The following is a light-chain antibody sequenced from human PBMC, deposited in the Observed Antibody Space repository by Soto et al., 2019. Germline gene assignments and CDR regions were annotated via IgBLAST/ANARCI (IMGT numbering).Light chain of an antibody. CDR2: DNN. J-gene: IGLJ2*01. Sequence: QAVVTQPPSVSSAPGQKVTIPCSGSTSNIRYNSVSWYQQLPGTAPKLLIYDNNKRPSGIPDRFSGSKSGTSATLGIAGLQTGDEADYYCGAWDSSLSAVVFGGGTKVTVL. V-gene: IGLV1-51*01. CDR1: TSNIRYNS. CDR3: GAWDSSLSAVV.